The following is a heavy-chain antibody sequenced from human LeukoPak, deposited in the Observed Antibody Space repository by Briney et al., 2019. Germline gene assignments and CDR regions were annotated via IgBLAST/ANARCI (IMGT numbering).Heavy chain of an antibody. CDR3: ASNIVGATRSFDY. Sequence: GGSLRLSCAASGFTFSDYYMSWIRQAPGKGLEWVSYISSSGSTIYYADSVKGRFTISRDNAKNSLYLQMNSLRAEDTAVYYCASNIVGATRSFDYWGQGTLVTVSS. J-gene: IGHJ4*02. V-gene: IGHV3-11*04. CDR1: GFTFSDYY. D-gene: IGHD1-26*01. CDR2: ISSSGSTI.